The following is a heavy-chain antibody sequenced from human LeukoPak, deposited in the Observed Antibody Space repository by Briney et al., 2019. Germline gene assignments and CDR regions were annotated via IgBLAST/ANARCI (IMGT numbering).Heavy chain of an antibody. CDR1: GYTFTSYY. CDR2: INPSGGST. CDR3: ARAPRTTVTTFDY. D-gene: IGHD4-17*01. V-gene: IGHV1-46*01. J-gene: IGHJ4*02. Sequence: ASVKVSFTASGYTFTSYYMHWVRQAPGQGLEWMGIINPSGGSTSYAQKFQGRVTMTRDTSTSTVYMELSSLRSEDTAVYYCARAPRTTVTTFDYWGQGTLVTVSS.